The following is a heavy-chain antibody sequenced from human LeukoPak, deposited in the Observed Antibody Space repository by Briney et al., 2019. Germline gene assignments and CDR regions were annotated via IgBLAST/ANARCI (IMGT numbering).Heavy chain of an antibody. CDR2: IWYDGSNK. J-gene: IGHJ4*02. Sequence: PGGSLRLSCAASGFTFCSYGMHWVRQAPGKGLEWVAVIWYDGSNKYYADSVKGRFTTSRDNSKNTLYLQMNSLRAEDTAVYYCARGGDYRNYAMYSRSDFWGEGTLVPVSS. CDR3: ARGGDYRNYAMYSRSDF. D-gene: IGHD4-11*01. CDR1: GFTFCSYG. V-gene: IGHV3-33*01.